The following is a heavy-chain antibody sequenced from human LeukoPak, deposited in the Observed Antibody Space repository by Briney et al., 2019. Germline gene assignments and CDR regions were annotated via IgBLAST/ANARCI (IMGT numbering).Heavy chain of an antibody. D-gene: IGHD6-19*01. CDR1: GGSISSGGYY. CDR3: ARGSRRNSSGWYY. J-gene: IGHJ4*02. Sequence: SETLSLTCTVSGGSISSGGYYWSWIRQHPGKGLEWIGYIYYSGSTYYNPSLKSRVTISVDTSKNQFSLKLSSVTAADTAVYYCARGSRRNSSGWYYWGQGTLVTVSS. V-gene: IGHV4-31*03. CDR2: IYYSGST.